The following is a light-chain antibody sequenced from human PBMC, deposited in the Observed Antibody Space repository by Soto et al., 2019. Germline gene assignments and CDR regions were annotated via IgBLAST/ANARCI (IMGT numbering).Light chain of an antibody. V-gene: IGLV2-14*01. CDR3: TSYTSSSTYV. CDR1: SSDVGGYNY. J-gene: IGLJ1*01. Sequence: ALTQPASVSGSPGRSITISCTGTSSDVGGYNYVSWYQQHPGKAPKLMIYDVSNRPSGVSYRFSGSKSGNTASLTISGLQAEDEADYYCTSYTSSSTYVFGTGTKVTVL. CDR2: DVS.